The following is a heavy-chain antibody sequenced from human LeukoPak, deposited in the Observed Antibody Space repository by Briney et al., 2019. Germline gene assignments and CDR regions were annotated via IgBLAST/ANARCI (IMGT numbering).Heavy chain of an antibody. V-gene: IGHV1-18*01. CDR2: ISAYSGNT. CDR1: GYTFTDYG. CDR3: ARESGYCSNTSCYTDY. J-gene: IGHJ4*02. D-gene: IGHD2-2*02. Sequence: ASVKVSCKASGYTFTDYGVSWVRQAPGQGLEWMGWISAYSGNTNYAQKLQGRVIMTTDTSTTTAYMELRSLRSDDTAVYYCARESGYCSNTSCYTDYWGQGTLVPVSS.